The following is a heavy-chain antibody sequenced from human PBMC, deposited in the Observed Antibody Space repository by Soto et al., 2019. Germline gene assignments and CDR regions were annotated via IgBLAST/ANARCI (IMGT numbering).Heavy chain of an antibody. CDR1: GVIFSSYA. CDR2: IIPIFATP. J-gene: IGHJ5*01. V-gene: IGHV1-69*13. Sequence: SVKVSCKASGVIFSSYAVSWVRQVPGQGLEWMGGIIPIFATPKYGQKFQDRVTITADESTSSAYMELSSLTSDDTAVYYCARARYGDFVTWFDSWGQGTPVTVYS. CDR3: ARARYGDFVTWFDS. D-gene: IGHD4-17*01.